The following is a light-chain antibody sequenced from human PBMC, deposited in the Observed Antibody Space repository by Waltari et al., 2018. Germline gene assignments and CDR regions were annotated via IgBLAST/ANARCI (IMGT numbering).Light chain of an antibody. CDR2: KAS. Sequence: DIQMNQSPSSLSASVGDRVTITCRASQSMSNRLAWYQQKPGKAPILLSYKASILKSGVPSRFSGSGSGTQFTLTISSLQPGDFATYYCQQYNTYSSFGQGTKLEIK. CDR1: QSMSNR. CDR3: QQYNTYSS. V-gene: IGKV1-5*03. J-gene: IGKJ2*01.